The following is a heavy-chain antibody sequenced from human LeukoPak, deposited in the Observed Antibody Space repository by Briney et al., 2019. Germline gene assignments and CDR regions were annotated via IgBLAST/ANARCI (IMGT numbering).Heavy chain of an antibody. J-gene: IGHJ4*02. D-gene: IGHD3-3*01. CDR2: IIPIFGTA. V-gene: IGHV1-69*13. Sequence: ASVKVSCKASGGTFSSYAISWVRQAPGQGLEWMGGIIPIFGTANYAQKFQGRVTITADESTSTAYMELSSLRSEDTAVYYCARSPGTLRFLEWSIDYWGQGTLVTVSS. CDR1: GGTFSSYA. CDR3: ARSPGTLRFLEWSIDY.